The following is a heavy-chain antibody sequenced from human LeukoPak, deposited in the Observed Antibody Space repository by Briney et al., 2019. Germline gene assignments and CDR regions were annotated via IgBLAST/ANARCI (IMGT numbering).Heavy chain of an antibody. D-gene: IGHD3-22*01. V-gene: IGHV4-4*07. J-gene: IGHJ4*02. CDR3: ARSSSSGYYYYFDY. CDR1: GGSISSYY. CDR2: IYTSGST. Sequence: SETLSLTCTASGGSISSYYWSWIRQPAGKGLEWIGRIYTSGSTNYNPSLKSRVTISVDKYKNQFSLKLSSVTAADTAVYYGARSSSSGYYYYFDYWGQGTLVTVSS.